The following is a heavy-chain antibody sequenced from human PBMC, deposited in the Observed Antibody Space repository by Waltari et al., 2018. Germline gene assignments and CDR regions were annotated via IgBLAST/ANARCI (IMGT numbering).Heavy chain of an antibody. V-gene: IGHV3-23*03. Sequence: EVQLLESGGGLVKPGGSLRLSCAASGFTFSSYAMRWVRQAPGKGLEWVSVIYSGGSTYYADSVKGRFTISRDNSKNTLYLQMNSLRAEDTAVYYCAKDRPGEGAALDYWGQGTLVTVSS. CDR1: GFTFSSYA. J-gene: IGHJ4*02. CDR3: AKDRPGEGAALDY. CDR2: IYSGGST. D-gene: IGHD1-26*01.